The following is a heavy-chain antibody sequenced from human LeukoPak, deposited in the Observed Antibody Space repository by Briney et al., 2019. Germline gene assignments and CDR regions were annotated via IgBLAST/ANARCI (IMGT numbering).Heavy chain of an antibody. Sequence: PWDTLSLICALSGGSISSSNWWSWVGQPQGEGLGCIGEIYRSGSTKCNPSLKSRVTISVDKSKNQFSLKLSSVTAADTAVYYCARLGGPQLVLERIYYYYYYMDVWGKGTTVTISS. D-gene: IGHD6-13*01. V-gene: IGHV4-4*02. CDR1: GGSISSSNW. CDR3: ARLGGPQLVLERIYYYYYYMDV. J-gene: IGHJ6*03. CDR2: IYRSGST.